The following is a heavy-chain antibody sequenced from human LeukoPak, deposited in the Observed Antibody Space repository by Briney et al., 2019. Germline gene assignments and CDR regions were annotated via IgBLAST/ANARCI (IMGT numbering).Heavy chain of an antibody. Sequence: SETLSLTCTVSGGSISSSSYYWGWIRQPPGKGLEWIGSIYYSGSTYYNPSLKSRVTISVDTSKNQFSLKLSSVTAADTAVYYCARERIYYGSGSYYDHWGQGTLVTVSS. V-gene: IGHV4-39*07. CDR1: GGSISSSSYY. D-gene: IGHD3-10*01. J-gene: IGHJ4*02. CDR2: IYYSGST. CDR3: ARERIYYGSGSYYDH.